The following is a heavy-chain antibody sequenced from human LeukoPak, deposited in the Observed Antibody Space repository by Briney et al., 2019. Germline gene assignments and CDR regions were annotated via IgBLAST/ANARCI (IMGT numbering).Heavy chain of an antibody. CDR2: IHIGGGT. V-gene: IGHV3-66*04. CDR3: ARHRELGL. CDR1: GFTVSNEN. Sequence: PGGSLKLSCAASGFTVSNENINWVRQAPGKGLEWVSIIHIGGGTNYADFVKGRFTISRDNSRNTVYLQMNSLRVEDTAVYYCARHRELGLWGQGTLVSVSS. J-gene: IGHJ4*02. D-gene: IGHD1-26*01.